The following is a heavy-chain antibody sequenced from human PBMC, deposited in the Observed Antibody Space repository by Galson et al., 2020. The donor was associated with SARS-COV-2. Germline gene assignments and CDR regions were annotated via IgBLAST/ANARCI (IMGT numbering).Heavy chain of an antibody. Sequence: SETLSLTCTVSGGSISSSSYYWGRIRQPPGKGLEWNGSIYYSGTTYYNPSLKSRVTISVDTSKNQFSLKLSSVTAADTAVYYCARDPLWELLSHYYGMDVWGQGTTVTVSS. CDR3: ARDPLWELLSHYYGMDV. J-gene: IGHJ6*02. V-gene: IGHV4-39*07. CDR1: GGSISSSSYY. CDR2: IYYSGTT. D-gene: IGHD1-26*01.